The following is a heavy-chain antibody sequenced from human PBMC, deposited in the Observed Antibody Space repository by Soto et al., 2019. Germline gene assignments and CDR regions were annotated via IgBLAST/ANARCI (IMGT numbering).Heavy chain of an antibody. V-gene: IGHV3-64*01. CDR3: ARAMDYAFDI. CDR1: GFTFSSYA. CDR2: ISSNGGST. J-gene: IGHJ3*02. Sequence: GSLRLSCAASGFTFSSYAMHLVRQAPGKGLEYVSAISSNGGSTYXAXXXXXXXXXXXDNXKNTLYLQMGSLRAEDMAVYYCARAMDYAFDIWGQGTMVTIS.